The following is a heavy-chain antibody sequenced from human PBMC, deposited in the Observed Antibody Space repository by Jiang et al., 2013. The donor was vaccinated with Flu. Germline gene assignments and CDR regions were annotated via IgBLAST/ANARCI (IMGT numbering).Heavy chain of an antibody. J-gene: IGHJ2*01. CDR1: GGSISSGGYY. Sequence: GLVKPSQTLSLTCTVSGGSISSGGYYWSWIRQHPGKGLEWIGYIYYSGSTYYNPSLKSRVTISVDTSKNQFSLKLSSVTAADTAVYYCASGPPGELWVRPRNWYFDLWGRGTLVTVSS. CDR3: ASGPPGELWVRPRNWYFDL. V-gene: IGHV4-31*03. D-gene: IGHD3-10*01. CDR2: IYYSGST.